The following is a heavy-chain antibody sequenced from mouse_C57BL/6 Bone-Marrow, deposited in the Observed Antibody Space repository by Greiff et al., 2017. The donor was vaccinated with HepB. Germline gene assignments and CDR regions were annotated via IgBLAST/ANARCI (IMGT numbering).Heavy chain of an antibody. J-gene: IGHJ4*01. D-gene: IGHD2-4*01. CDR3: ARSWGLRRRYAMDY. CDR1: GYAFSSYW. Sequence: VQLQQSGAELVKPGASVKISCKASGYAFSSYWMNWVKQRPGKGLEWIGQIYPGDGDTNYNGKFKGKATLTADKSSSTGYMQLSSLTSEDAAVYFCARSWGLRRRYAMDYWGQGTSVTVSS. CDR2: IYPGDGDT. V-gene: IGHV1-80*01.